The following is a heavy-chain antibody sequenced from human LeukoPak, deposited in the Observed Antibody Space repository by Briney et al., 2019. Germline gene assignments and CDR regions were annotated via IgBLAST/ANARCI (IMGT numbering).Heavy chain of an antibody. CDR1: GFTFSSYA. CDR2: ISGGGGST. Sequence: GGSLRLSCAASGFTFSSYAMSWVRQAPGKGLEWVSAISGGGGSTYYADSVKGRFTISRDNSKNTLYLQMNSLRAEDTAVYYCAKDLGATVLYYFDYWGQGTLVTVSS. V-gene: IGHV3-23*01. D-gene: IGHD1-26*01. J-gene: IGHJ4*02. CDR3: AKDLGATVLYYFDY.